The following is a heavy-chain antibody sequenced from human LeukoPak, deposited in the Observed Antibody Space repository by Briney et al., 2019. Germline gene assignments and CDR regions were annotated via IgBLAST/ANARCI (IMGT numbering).Heavy chain of an antibody. CDR1: GFTFSTYT. D-gene: IGHD3-22*01. Sequence: PGGSLRLSCAASGFTFSTYTMNWVRQAPGKGLEWVSCISSSSTYIHYADSVKGRFTISRDDAKNSLYLQLNSLRVEDTAVYYCARILYDSGAYYSDYWGRGTLLTVSS. CDR3: ARILYDSGAYYSDY. J-gene: IGHJ4*02. CDR2: ISSSSTYI. V-gene: IGHV3-21*01.